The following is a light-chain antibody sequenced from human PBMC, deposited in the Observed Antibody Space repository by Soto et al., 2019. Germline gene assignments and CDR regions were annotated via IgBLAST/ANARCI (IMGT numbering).Light chain of an antibody. J-gene: IGKJ1*01. CDR3: QHNNRYSEA. CDR2: HAS. CDR1: QSISNW. Sequence: DVHMTQSPSTLPASVGGKVKITGWASQSISNWLAWYQQKPGTAPKLLIYHASTLESGVPSRFSGSGSGTDFTLTIGSLSPDYFATYYRQHNNRYSEAFGQGTKVDIK. V-gene: IGKV1-5*01.